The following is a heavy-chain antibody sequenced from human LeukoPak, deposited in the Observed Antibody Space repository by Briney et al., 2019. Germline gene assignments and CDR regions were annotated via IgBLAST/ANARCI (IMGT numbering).Heavy chain of an antibody. Sequence: PSETLSLTCTVSGDSISSYYWSWIRQPPGKGLEWIGYIYYSGSTNYNPSLKSRVTISVDTSKNQFSLKLSSVTAADTAVYYCASGNLAAAGNDYWGQGTLVTVSS. J-gene: IGHJ4*02. CDR3: ASGNLAAAGNDY. CDR2: IYYSGST. V-gene: IGHV4-59*01. CDR1: GDSISSYY. D-gene: IGHD6-13*01.